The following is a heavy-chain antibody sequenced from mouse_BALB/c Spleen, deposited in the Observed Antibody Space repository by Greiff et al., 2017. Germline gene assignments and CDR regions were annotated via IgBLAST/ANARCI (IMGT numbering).Heavy chain of an antibody. CDR2: ISSGGSYT. Sequence: EVKLVESGGDLVKPGGSLKLSCAASGFTFSSYGMSWVRQTPDKRLEWVATISSGGSYTYYPDSVKGRFTISRDNAKRTLYLQMSSLKSEDTAMYYCARQRDDGNYALFADWGQGTLVTVSA. D-gene: IGHD2-1*01. CDR3: ARQRDDGNYALFAD. CDR1: GFTFSSYG. J-gene: IGHJ3*01. V-gene: IGHV5-6*01.